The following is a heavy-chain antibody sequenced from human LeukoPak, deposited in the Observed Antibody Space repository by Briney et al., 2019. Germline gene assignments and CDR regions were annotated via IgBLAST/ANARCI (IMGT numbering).Heavy chain of an antibody. Sequence: GASVKVSCKASGYTFTGYYMHWVRQAPGQGLEWMGWINPNSGGTNYAQKFQGRVTMTRDTSISTAYMELSRLRSDDTAVYYCARDGGGRYCSSTSCPRQGYMDVWGKGTTVTVSS. CDR3: ARDGGGRYCSSTSCPRQGYMDV. V-gene: IGHV1-2*02. CDR2: INPNSGGT. CDR1: GYTFTGYY. J-gene: IGHJ6*03. D-gene: IGHD2-2*01.